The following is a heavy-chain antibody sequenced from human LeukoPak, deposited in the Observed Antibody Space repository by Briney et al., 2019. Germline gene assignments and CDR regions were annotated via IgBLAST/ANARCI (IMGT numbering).Heavy chain of an antibody. J-gene: IGHJ4*02. D-gene: IGHD3-10*01. CDR1: GFTFSSYS. Sequence: PGGSLRLSCAASGFTFSSYSMNWVRQAPGKGLEWVSYISSSSSTIYYADSVKGRFTISRDNAKNSLYLQMNSLRVEDTAVYYCARRPLGADYWGQGTLVTVSS. CDR3: ARRPLGADY. V-gene: IGHV3-48*01. CDR2: ISSSSSTI.